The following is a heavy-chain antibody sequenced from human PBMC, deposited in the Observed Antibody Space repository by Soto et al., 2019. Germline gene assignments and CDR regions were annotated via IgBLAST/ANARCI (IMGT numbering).Heavy chain of an antibody. CDR2: IIPIFGTA. D-gene: IGHD6-13*01. V-gene: IGHV1-69*06. CDR3: AAYSSSWYFDY. J-gene: IGHJ4*02. Sequence: RASVKVSCKASGGTFSSYAISWVRQAPGQGLEWMGGIIPIFGTANYAQKFQGRVTITADKSTSTAYMELSSLRSEDTAVYYCAAYSSSWYFDYWGQGTLVTVS. CDR1: GGTFSSYA.